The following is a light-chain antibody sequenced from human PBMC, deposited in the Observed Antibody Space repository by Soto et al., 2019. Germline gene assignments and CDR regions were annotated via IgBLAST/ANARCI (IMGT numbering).Light chain of an antibody. CDR3: QQYYTYLWT. V-gene: IGKV1-5*01. J-gene: IGKJ1*01. CDR1: QNINNW. CDR2: DAS. Sequence: DIQMTQSPSTLSASVGDRVTITCRASQNINNWLAWYQQKPGKAPKLLIFDASSLQSGVPSRFGGSGSGTDLTLTISSLQPDDCATDYCQQYYTYLWTFGQGTKVEVK.